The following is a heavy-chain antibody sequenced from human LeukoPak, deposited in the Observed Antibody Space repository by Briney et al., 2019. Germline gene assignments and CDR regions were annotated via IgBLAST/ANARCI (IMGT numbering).Heavy chain of an antibody. CDR1: RYTFTIYY. CDR2: INPSGGST. CDR3: ARYSYGFDY. D-gene: IGHD5-18*01. V-gene: IGHV1-46*01. Sequence: ASVKVSCMASRYTFTIYYMHWVRQAPGQGLEWMGFINPSGGSTSYAQKFQGRVTMTRDTSTSTVYMELSSLRSEVTAVFYCARYSYGFDYWGQGALVTVSS. J-gene: IGHJ4*02.